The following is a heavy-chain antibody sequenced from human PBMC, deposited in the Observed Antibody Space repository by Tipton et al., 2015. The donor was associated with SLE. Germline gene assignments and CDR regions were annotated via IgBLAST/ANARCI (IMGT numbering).Heavy chain of an antibody. J-gene: IGHJ6*02. D-gene: IGHD3-10*02. CDR1: GYTFTSYG. V-gene: IGHV1-18*04. CDR3: ARLMVGYYYGMDV. CDR2: ISAYNGNT. Sequence: QLVQSGAEVKKPGASVKVSCKASGYTFTSYGISWVRQAPGQGLEWMGWISAYNGNTNYAQKLQGRVTMTRDTSISTAYMELSRLRSDDTAVYYCARLMVGYYYGMDVWGQGTTVTVSS.